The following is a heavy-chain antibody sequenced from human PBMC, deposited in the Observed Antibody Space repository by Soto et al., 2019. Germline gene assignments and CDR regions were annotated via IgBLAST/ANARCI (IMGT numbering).Heavy chain of an antibody. Sequence: QVQLQESGPGLVKPSETLSLTCTVSGGSISSYYWSWIRQPPGKGLEWIGYIYHRGTTNYGPSLKSRVTISADMSKNQFSLKLSSVTAADTAVYYCARAIRRGGGFDYWGQGTLVTVSS. CDR2: IYHRGTT. D-gene: IGHD3-10*01. CDR1: GGSISSYY. V-gene: IGHV4-59*01. CDR3: ARAIRRGGGFDY. J-gene: IGHJ4*02.